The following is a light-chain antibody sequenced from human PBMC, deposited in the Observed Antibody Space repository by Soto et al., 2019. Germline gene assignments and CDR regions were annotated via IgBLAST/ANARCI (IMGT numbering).Light chain of an antibody. J-gene: IGLJ1*01. CDR1: SSDVGGYNY. V-gene: IGLV2-14*01. CDR2: DVR. CDR3: NSYTSSSTYV. Sequence: QSALTQPASVSGSPGQSITISSTGTSSDVGGYNYVSWFQQHPGKAPKLMIYDVRNRPSGISNRFSGSKSGNTASLTISGLQAEDEADYYCNSYTSSSTYVFGTGTKLTVL.